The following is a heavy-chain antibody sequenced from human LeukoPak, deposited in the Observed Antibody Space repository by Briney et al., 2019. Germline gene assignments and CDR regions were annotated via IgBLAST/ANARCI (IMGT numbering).Heavy chain of an antibody. Sequence: SETLSLTCTVSGGSLSSYYWSWIRQPPRKGLEGIGDIYYSGSTNYNPYLKSLVTISVDTSKNQFSLKLSSVTAADSAVYYCARSGWYQYYFDYWGQGPLVTVSS. CDR3: ARSGWYQYYFDY. CDR1: GGSLSSYY. J-gene: IGHJ4*02. V-gene: IGHV4-59*01. D-gene: IGHD6-19*01. CDR2: IYYSGST.